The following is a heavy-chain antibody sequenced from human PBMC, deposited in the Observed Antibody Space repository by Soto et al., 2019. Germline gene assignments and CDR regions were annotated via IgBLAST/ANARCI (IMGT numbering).Heavy chain of an antibody. CDR2: VNSVHGNK. J-gene: IGHJ4*02. CDR3: ARDILFDY. V-gene: IGHV1-3*01. CDR1: VYTFTSYA. Sequence: ASVKVSCKASVYTFTSYAMHWVRQAPGQRLEWKGWVNSVHGNKKXSQKFQGRVXLTRDTTANTAXTELSXPRSQDTAVYYCARDILFDYWVQGTLVTVSS. D-gene: IGHD2-15*01.